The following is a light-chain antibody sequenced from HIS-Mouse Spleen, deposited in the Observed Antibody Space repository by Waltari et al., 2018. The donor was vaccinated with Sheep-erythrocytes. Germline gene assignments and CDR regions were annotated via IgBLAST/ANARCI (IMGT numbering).Light chain of an antibody. CDR2: GAS. CDR1: QSVSSN. V-gene: IGKV3-15*01. Sequence: EIVMTQSPATLSVSRGERATLSCRASQSVSSNLAWYQQKPGQAPRLLIYGASTRATGIPARFSGSGSGTEFTLPISSMQSEDFAVYYCQQYNNWPPWTFGQGTKVEIK. CDR3: QQYNNWPPWT. J-gene: IGKJ1*01.